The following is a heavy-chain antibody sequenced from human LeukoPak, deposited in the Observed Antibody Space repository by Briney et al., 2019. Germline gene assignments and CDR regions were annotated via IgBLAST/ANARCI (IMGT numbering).Heavy chain of an antibody. CDR3: ARGIGMEWLLRPYYYYYMDV. Sequence: SETLSLTCAVYGGPFSGYYWSWIRQPPGKGLEWIGEINHSGSTNYNPSLKSRVTISVDTSKNQFSLKLSSVTAADTAVYYCARGIGMEWLLRPYYYYYMDVWGKGTTVTVSS. V-gene: IGHV4-34*01. J-gene: IGHJ6*03. CDR1: GGPFSGYY. D-gene: IGHD3-3*01. CDR2: INHSGST.